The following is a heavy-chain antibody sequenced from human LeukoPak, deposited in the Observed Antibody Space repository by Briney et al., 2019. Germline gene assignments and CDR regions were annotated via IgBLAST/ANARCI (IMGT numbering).Heavy chain of an antibody. CDR3: GRDRVVPAATFY. Sequence: GGSLRLSCAASGFTFSSYWMSWIRQAPGRGLEWVANINQLGNEKNYVDSVNGRFTISRNNVDDSLYLEMNNLRDEDTAVYYCGRDRVVPAATFYWGQGVLVTVSS. J-gene: IGHJ4*02. CDR1: GFTFSSYW. D-gene: IGHD2-2*01. CDR2: INQLGNEK. V-gene: IGHV3-7*01.